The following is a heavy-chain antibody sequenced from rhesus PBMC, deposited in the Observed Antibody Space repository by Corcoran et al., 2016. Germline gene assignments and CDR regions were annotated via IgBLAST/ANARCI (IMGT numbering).Heavy chain of an antibody. CDR1: GFTFSSYG. CDR2: MSSASNYI. V-gene: IGHV3S16*01. D-gene: IGHD6-31*01. CDR3: TSSGSNDRFDV. J-gene: IGHJ5-1*01. Sequence: EVQLVESGGGLVQPGGSLRLSCAASGFTFSSYGMSWVRQAPGKGLEWVSFMSSASNYIYYADSVKGRFTISRDNAKNSLSLQMNSLRAEDTAVYYCTSSGSNDRFDVWGPGVLVTVSS.